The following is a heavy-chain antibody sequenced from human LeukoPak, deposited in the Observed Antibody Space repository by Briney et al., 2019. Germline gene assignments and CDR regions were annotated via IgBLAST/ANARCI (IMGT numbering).Heavy chain of an antibody. V-gene: IGHV3-21*01. Sequence: GGSLRLSCAASGFTFSSYSMNWVRQDPGKGLELVSSISSSSSYIYYADSVKGRFTISRDNAKNSLYLQMNSLRAEDTAVYYCARVVPAARGFDYWGQGTLVTVSS. CDR1: GFTFSSYS. D-gene: IGHD2-2*01. CDR2: ISSSSSYI. J-gene: IGHJ4*02. CDR3: ARVVPAARGFDY.